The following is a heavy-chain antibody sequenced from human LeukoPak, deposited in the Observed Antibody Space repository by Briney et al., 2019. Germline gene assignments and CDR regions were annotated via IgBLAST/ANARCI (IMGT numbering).Heavy chain of an antibody. J-gene: IGHJ4*02. V-gene: IGHV4-59*12. CDR3: ARASHWNQLHYFDY. D-gene: IGHD1-1*01. CDR1: GGSISSFY. CDR2: IYYTGST. Sequence: SETLSLTCTVSGGSISSFYWSWIRQPPGKGLEWIGYIYYTGSTNYNSSLKSRVTISVDTSKNQFSLNLSSVTAADTAVYYCARASHWNQLHYFDYWGQGALVTVSS.